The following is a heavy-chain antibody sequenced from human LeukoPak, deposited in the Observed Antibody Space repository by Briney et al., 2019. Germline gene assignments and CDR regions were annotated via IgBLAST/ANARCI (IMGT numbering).Heavy chain of an antibody. Sequence: GGSLRLSCAASGFTFSDYYMGWIRQAPGKGLEWISYISSSSSYTNYADSVKGRFTISRDNAKNSLYLQMNSLRAEDTAVYYCARVSVVVPAAIMNDAFDIWGQGTMVTVSS. D-gene: IGHD2-2*01. CDR1: GFTFSDYY. V-gene: IGHV3-11*06. CDR3: ARVSVVVPAAIMNDAFDI. J-gene: IGHJ3*02. CDR2: ISSSSSYT.